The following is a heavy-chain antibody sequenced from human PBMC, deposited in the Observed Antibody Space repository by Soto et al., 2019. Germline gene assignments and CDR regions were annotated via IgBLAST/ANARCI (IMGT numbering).Heavy chain of an antibody. CDR2: IYPGDSDT. V-gene: IGHV5-51*01. CDR3: ARVSRASGIFGWFDP. Sequence: PGESLKISCKGSGYSFTSYWIGWVRQMPGKGLEWMGIIYPGDSDTRYSPSFQGQVTISADKSISTAYLQWSSLKASDTAMYYCARVSRASGIFGWFDPWGPGTLVTVSS. CDR1: GYSFTSYW. J-gene: IGHJ5*02. D-gene: IGHD3-3*01.